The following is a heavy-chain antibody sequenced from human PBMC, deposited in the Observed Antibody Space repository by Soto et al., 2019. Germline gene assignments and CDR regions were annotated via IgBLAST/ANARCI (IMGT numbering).Heavy chain of an antibody. J-gene: IGHJ6*02. V-gene: IGHV4-31*03. CDR3: ARDVWTLGGYATDV. Sequence: QVQLQESGPGLVKPSQTLSLTCTLSGGSISSDNYYWSWIRQHPGKGLEWIGHTYNSGSTDYNPSLKSRVTISVDTSKNQFSLKLSSVTAADTAVYYCARDVWTLGGYATDVWGQGTTVTVSS. D-gene: IGHD2-21*01. CDR2: TYNSGST. CDR1: GGSISSDNYY.